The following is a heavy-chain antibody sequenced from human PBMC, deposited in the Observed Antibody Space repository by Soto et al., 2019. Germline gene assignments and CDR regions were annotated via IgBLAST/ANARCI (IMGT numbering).Heavy chain of an antibody. V-gene: IGHV1-69*12. CDR1: GGTFSSYA. CDR3: AVTMTNYYYYGMDV. D-gene: IGHD3-22*01. Sequence: QVQLVQSGAEVKKPGSSVKVSCKASGGTFSSYAISWVRQAPGQGLEWMGGIIPIFGTADYAQKFQGRVTINAGESTSTAYMELSSLRSEDTAVYYCAVTMTNYYYYGMDVWGQGTTVTVSS. CDR2: IIPIFGTA. J-gene: IGHJ6*02.